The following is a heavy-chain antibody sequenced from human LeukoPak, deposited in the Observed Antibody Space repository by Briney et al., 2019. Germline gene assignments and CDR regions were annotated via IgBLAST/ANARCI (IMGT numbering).Heavy chain of an antibody. CDR1: GYTFTGYY. V-gene: IGHV1-2*02. J-gene: IGHJ4*02. CDR3: ARGAGGLREYYFDY. D-gene: IGHD3-10*01. Sequence: GASVKVSCKASGYTFTGYYMHWVRQAPGQGLEWMGWINPNSGGTNYAQKFQGRVTMTRDTSISTAYMELSRLRSDDTAVYYCARGAGGLREYYFDYWGQGTLVTVSS. CDR2: INPNSGGT.